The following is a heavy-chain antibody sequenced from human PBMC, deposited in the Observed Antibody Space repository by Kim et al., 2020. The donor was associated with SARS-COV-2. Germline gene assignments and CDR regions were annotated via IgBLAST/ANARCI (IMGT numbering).Heavy chain of an antibody. D-gene: IGHD3-16*02. V-gene: IGHV3-30*18. J-gene: IGHJ6*02. Sequence: GGSLRLSCAASGFTFSSYGMHWVRQAPGKGLEWVAVISYDGSNKYYADSVKGRFTISRDNSKNTLYLQMNSLRAEDTAVYYCAKDLVTAYDYVWGSYRQYYYYGMDVWGQGTTVTVSS. CDR1: GFTFSSYG. CDR2: ISYDGSNK. CDR3: AKDLVTAYDYVWGSYRQYYYYGMDV.